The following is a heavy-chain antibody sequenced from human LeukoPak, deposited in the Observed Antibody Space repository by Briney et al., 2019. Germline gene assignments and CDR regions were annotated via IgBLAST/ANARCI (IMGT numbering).Heavy chain of an antibody. D-gene: IGHD3-22*01. CDR2: ISSSSSYI. CDR1: GFTFSSYS. V-gene: IGHV3-21*01. J-gene: IGHJ4*02. Sequence: PGGSLRLSCAASGFTFSSYSMNWVRQAPGKGLEWVSSISSSSSYIYYADSVKGRFTISRDNAKNSLYLQMNSLRAEDTAVYYCARFRYYYDSSGEYWGQGTLVTVSS. CDR3: ARFRYYYDSSGEY.